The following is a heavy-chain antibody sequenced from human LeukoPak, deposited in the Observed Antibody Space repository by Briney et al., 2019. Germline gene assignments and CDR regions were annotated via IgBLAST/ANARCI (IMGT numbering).Heavy chain of an antibody. J-gene: IGHJ4*02. CDR1: GFTFSSYG. CDR2: IRYDGSNK. D-gene: IGHD3-22*01. Sequence: PGGSLRLSCAASGFTFSSYGMHWVRQAPGKGLEWVAFIRYDGSNKYYADSVKGRFTISRDNSKNTLYLQMNSLRAEDTAVYYCAKHSHYYDSSGYYFDYWGQGTLVTVSS. V-gene: IGHV3-30*02. CDR3: AKHSHYYDSSGYYFDY.